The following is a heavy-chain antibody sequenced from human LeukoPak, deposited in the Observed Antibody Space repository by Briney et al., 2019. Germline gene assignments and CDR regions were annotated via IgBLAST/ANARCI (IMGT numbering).Heavy chain of an antibody. Sequence: ASVKVSCKASGYTFIDYFMFWVRQAPGQGLEWMGRINPNSGGTKYAQKFQGRVTMTRDTSISTAYMELSGLRSDDAAVFYCARGFSSGRFGFDIWGPGTVVAVSS. CDR2: INPNSGGT. D-gene: IGHD6-19*01. CDR3: ARGFSSGRFGFDI. V-gene: IGHV1-2*06. J-gene: IGHJ3*02. CDR1: GYTFIDYF.